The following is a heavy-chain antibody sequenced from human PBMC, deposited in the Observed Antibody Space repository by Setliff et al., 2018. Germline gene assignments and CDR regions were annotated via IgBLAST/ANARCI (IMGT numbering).Heavy chain of an antibody. D-gene: IGHD3-22*01. Sequence: ASVKVSCKASGYTFTSYDINWVRQATGQGLEWMGWMNPNSGNTGYAQKFQGRVTMTRNTSISTAYMELSSLRSEDTAVYYCARTNNYYDSSGYYYVIDYWGHGTLVTVSS. CDR2: MNPNSGNT. CDR1: GYTFTSYD. CDR3: ARTNNYYDSSGYYYVIDY. J-gene: IGHJ4*01. V-gene: IGHV1-8*01.